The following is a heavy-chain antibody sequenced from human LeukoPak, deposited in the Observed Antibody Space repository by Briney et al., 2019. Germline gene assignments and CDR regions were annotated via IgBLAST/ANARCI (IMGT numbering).Heavy chain of an antibody. CDR3: AREVPKYLAFDY. Sequence: GGSLRLSCAASGFTVSSNYMSWVRQAPGKGLEWVSVIYSGGSTYYADSVKGRFTISRDNSKNTLYLQMNSLRAEDTAVYYCAREVPKYLAFDYWGQGTLVTVSS. CDR2: IYSGGST. CDR1: GFTVSSNY. D-gene: IGHD2-2*02. J-gene: IGHJ4*02. V-gene: IGHV3-53*01.